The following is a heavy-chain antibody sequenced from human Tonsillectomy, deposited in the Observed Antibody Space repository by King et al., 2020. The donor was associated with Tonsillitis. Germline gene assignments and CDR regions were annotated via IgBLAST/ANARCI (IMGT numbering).Heavy chain of an antibody. CDR1: GGSINRGNYY. J-gene: IGHJ6*03. CDR2: IYYSGST. Sequence: QLQESGPGLVKPSQTLSLTCTVSGGSINRGNYYWSWIRQPPGKGLEWIGNIYYSGSTNYNPSLKSGVTISVDMSKNQFSLKPSSVTAADTAVYYCARGMYDIVVVPAAIRHYYYMDVWGKGTTVTVSS. CDR3: ARGMYDIVVVPAAIRHYYYMDV. V-gene: IGHV4-30-4*01. D-gene: IGHD2-2*02.